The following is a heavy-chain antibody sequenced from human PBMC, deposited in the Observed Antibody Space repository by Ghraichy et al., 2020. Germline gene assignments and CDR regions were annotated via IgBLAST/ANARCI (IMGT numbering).Heavy chain of an antibody. V-gene: IGHV3-23*01. CDR1: GFTFSSYA. Sequence: GGSLRLSCAASGFTFSSYAMSWVRQAPGKGLEWVSAISGSGGSTYYADSVKSRFTISRDNSKNTLYLQMNSLRAEDTAVYYCAPSLTYYYDSSGYHNWFDPWGQGTLVTVSS. D-gene: IGHD3-22*01. J-gene: IGHJ5*02. CDR3: APSLTYYYDSSGYHNWFDP. CDR2: ISGSGGST.